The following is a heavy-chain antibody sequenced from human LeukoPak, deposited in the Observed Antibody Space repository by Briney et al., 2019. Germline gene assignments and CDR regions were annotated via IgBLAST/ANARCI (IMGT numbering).Heavy chain of an antibody. J-gene: IGHJ1*01. D-gene: IGHD3-9*01. CDR2: ISSSSSTI. V-gene: IGHV3-48*04. Sequence: GGSLRLSCAASGFTFSTYSMTWVRQAPGKGLEWVSYISSSSSTIYYADSVKGRFTISRDNAKNSLYLQMNSLRAEDTAVYYCARDILTGSQSRYQHWGQGTLVTVSS. CDR1: GFTFSTYS. CDR3: ARDILTGSQSRYQH.